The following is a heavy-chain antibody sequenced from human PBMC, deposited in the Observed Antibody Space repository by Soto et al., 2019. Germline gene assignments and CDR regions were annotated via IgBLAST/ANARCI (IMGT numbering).Heavy chain of an antibody. J-gene: IGHJ6*02. Sequence: GGSLRLSCAASGFTFSSYGMHWVRQAPGKGLEWVAVISYDGSNKYYADSVKGRFTISRDNSKNTLYLQMNSLRAEDTAVYYCAKELSIVVVPAAIRMYYYYGMDVWGQGTTVTVSS. D-gene: IGHD2-2*02. CDR2: ISYDGSNK. V-gene: IGHV3-30*18. CDR3: AKELSIVVVPAAIRMYYYYGMDV. CDR1: GFTFSSYG.